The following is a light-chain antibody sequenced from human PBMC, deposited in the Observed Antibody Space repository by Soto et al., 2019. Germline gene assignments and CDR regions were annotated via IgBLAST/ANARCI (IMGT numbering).Light chain of an antibody. CDR1: QGLGTN. V-gene: IGKV3-15*01. Sequence: EIVMRQSPATLSVSPGERATLSCRASQGLGTNLAWFQQKPGQAPRLLIHGASTRATGTPARFSGSGSGTEFTLTISSLQSEDFAVYYCQQYNMWPRTFGQGTKV. CDR2: GAS. CDR3: QQYNMWPRT. J-gene: IGKJ1*01.